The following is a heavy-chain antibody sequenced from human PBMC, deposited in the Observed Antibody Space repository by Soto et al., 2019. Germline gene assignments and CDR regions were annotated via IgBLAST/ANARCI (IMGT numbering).Heavy chain of an antibody. CDR3: ARVGSPTTVTAHFDY. D-gene: IGHD4-17*01. CDR1: GGSISSYY. V-gene: IGHV4-59*01. CDR2: IYYSGST. J-gene: IGHJ4*02. Sequence: TLSLTCTVSGGSISSYYWSWIRQPPGKGLEWIGYIYYSGSTNYNPSLKSRVTISVDTSKNQFSLKLSSVTAADTAVYYCARVGSPTTVTAHFDYWGQGTLVTVSS.